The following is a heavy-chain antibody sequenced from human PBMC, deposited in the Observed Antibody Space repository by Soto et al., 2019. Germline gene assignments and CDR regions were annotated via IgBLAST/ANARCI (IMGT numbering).Heavy chain of an antibody. D-gene: IGHD1-1*01. CDR1: GFTVNNNH. V-gene: IGHV3-53*01. J-gene: IGHJ4*02. CDR3: LTAPVVWTY. CDR2: IYSGGTT. Sequence: EVQLVESGGGLIQPGGSLRLSCAASGFTVNNNHMSWVRQAPGKGLEWVSIIYSGGTTYYADSVKGRFTISRDNSKNTLYLQMNNLRVEDTAVYYCLTAPVVWTYWGQGTLVTASS.